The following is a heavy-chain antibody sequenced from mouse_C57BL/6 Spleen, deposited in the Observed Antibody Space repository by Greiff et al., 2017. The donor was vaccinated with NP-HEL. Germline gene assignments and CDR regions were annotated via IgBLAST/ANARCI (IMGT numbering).Heavy chain of an antibody. D-gene: IGHD4-1*01. V-gene: IGHV1-80*01. CDR2: IYPGDGDT. J-gene: IGHJ4*01. CDR3: ARKLTGRDYAMDY. Sequence: QVQLKESGAELVKPGASVKISCKASGYAFSSYWMNWVKQRPGKGLEWIGQIYPGDGDTNYNGKFKGKATLTADKSSSTAYMQLSSLTSEDSAVYFCARKLTGRDYAMDYWGQGTSVTVSS. CDR1: GYAFSSYW.